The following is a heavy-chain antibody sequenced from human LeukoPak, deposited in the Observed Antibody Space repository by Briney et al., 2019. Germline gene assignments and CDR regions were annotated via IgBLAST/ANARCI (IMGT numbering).Heavy chain of an antibody. J-gene: IGHJ6*03. Sequence: SVRVSCKASGGTFSSYAISWVRQAPGQGLEWMGGIIPIFGTTNYAQKFQDRVTITSDKSTSKAYMELSSLRSEDTAVYYCARVVGLTGYSSSWYSGYYYYMDVWGKGTTVTVSS. D-gene: IGHD6-13*01. V-gene: IGHV1-69*06. CDR3: ARVVGLTGYSSSWYSGYYYYMDV. CDR2: IIPIFGTT. CDR1: GGTFSSYA.